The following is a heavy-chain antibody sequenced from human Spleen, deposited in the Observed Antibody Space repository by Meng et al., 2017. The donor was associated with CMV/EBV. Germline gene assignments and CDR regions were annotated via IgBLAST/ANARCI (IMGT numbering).Heavy chain of an antibody. Sequence: VGSISSGGYYWSWIRQHPGKGLEWIGYIYYSGSTYYNPSRKSRVTISVDTSKNPFSLKPSSVTAADTAVYYCAREDGSGSKTFFDYWGQGTLVTVSS. CDR2: IYYSGST. J-gene: IGHJ4*02. CDR3: AREDGSGSKTFFDY. D-gene: IGHD3-10*01. V-gene: IGHV4-31*02. CDR1: VGSISSGGYY.